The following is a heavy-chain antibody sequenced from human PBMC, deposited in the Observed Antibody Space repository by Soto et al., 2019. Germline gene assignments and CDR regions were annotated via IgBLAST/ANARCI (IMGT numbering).Heavy chain of an antibody. CDR2: MDVRGGGT. J-gene: IGHJ5*02. CDR3: ARLNRDEFA. CDR1: AFTFINYA. D-gene: IGHD2-8*01. Sequence: GGSLRLSCAASAFTFINYAMTWVRQAPGQGLEWVSWMDVRGGGTYYADSVRGRFTISRDSSKRTFFLQMNSLRADDTAVYFCARLNRDEFAWGQGTLVTVSS. V-gene: IGHV3-23*01.